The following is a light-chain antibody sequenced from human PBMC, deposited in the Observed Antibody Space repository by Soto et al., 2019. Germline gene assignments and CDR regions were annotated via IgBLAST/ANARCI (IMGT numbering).Light chain of an antibody. CDR3: LQYNSYPWG. CDR1: QSISSW. V-gene: IGKV1-5*01. J-gene: IGKJ1*01. Sequence: DIQMTQSPSTLSASVGDRVTITCRASQSISSWLAWYQQKPGKAPKLLIYDASSLESGVPSRFSGSGSGTEFTLTISSLQPDDFATYYCLQYNSYPWGFGQGTKVEIK. CDR2: DAS.